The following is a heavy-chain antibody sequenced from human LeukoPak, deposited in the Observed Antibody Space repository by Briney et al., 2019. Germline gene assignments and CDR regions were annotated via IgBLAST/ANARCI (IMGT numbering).Heavy chain of an antibody. CDR2: INPSGGST. J-gene: IGHJ4*02. CDR1: GYTFTSYY. D-gene: IGHD5-18*01. CDR3: ARETSNTAMLN. V-gene: IGHV1-46*03. Sequence: PGASVEVSCKASGYTFTSYYMHWVRQAPGQGLEWMGIINPSGGSTSYAQKFQGRVTMTRDTSTSTVYMELSSLRSEDTAVYYCARETSNTAMLNWGQGTLVTVSS.